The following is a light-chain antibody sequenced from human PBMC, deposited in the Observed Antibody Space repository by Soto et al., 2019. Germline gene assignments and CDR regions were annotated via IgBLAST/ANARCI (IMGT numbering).Light chain of an antibody. CDR1: SSDVGGYNY. V-gene: IGLV2-11*01. CDR2: NVS. Sequence: QSALTQPRSMSGSPGQSVTIFCTGTSSDVGGYNYVSWHQQHPGKAPKLIIYNVSKRPSGVPDRFSGSKSGNTASLTISGLQAEDEADYYCCSYAGSVVFGGGTQLTVL. CDR3: CSYAGSVV. J-gene: IGLJ2*01.